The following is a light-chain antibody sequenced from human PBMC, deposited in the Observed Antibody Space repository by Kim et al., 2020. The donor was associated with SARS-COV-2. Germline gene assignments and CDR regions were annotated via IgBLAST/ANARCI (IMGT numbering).Light chain of an antibody. Sequence: LSPGERSTLSCRARQNLSSTYSAWYRQSPDQAPMLLIYGASSRATGIPDRLSGSGCGTDFTFTISRRGPEFFSVFFCQQYGSSPTFGQGTRLEIK. CDR1: QNLSSTY. V-gene: IGKV3-20*01. J-gene: IGKJ5*01. CDR3: QQYGSSPT. CDR2: GAS.